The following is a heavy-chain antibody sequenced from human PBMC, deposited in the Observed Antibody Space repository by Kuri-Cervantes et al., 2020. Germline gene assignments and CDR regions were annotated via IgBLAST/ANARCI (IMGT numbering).Heavy chain of an antibody. V-gene: IGHV3-33*06. CDR3: AKVHSSGWYFAGMDV. D-gene: IGHD6-19*01. CDR1: GFTFSSYG. J-gene: IGHJ6*02. Sequence: GSLRLSCAASGFTFSSYGMHWVRQAPGKGLEWVAVIWYDGSNKYYADSVKGRFTISRDNSKNTLYLQMNSLRAEDTAVYYCAKVHSSGWYFAGMDVWGQGTTVTVSS. CDR2: IWYDGSNK.